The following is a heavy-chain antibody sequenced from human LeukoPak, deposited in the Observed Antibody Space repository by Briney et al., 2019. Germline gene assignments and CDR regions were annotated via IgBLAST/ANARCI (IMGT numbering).Heavy chain of an antibody. D-gene: IGHD3-10*01. CDR1: GGTFSSYA. J-gene: IGHJ6*02. Sequence: GSSVKVSCKASGGTFSSYAISWVRQAPGQGLEWMGWISAYNGNTNYAQKLQGRVTMTTDTSTSTAYMELRSLRSDDTAVYYCAREGFMVRGVIIPQYYYGMDVWGQGTTVTVFS. CDR3: AREGFMVRGVIIPQYYYGMDV. CDR2: ISAYNGNT. V-gene: IGHV1-18*01.